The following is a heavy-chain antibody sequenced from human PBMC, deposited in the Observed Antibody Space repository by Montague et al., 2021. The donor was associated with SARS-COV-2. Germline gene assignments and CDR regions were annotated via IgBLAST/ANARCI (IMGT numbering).Heavy chain of an antibody. D-gene: IGHD3-3*01. CDR3: AKGSKRIETMFPFDS. J-gene: IGHJ4*02. Sequence: SLRLSCAASGFTFDDYAMHWVRQAPGQGLEWVSGTNWNGAYIAYAASVRGRFTISRDNAKNSLYLQMNSLRTDDTAFYYCAKGSKRIETMFPFDSWGQGTLVTVSS. V-gene: IGHV3-9*01. CDR1: GFTFDDYA. CDR2: TNWNGAYI.